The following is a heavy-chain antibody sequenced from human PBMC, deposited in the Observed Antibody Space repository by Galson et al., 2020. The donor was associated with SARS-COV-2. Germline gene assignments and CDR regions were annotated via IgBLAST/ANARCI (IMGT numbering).Heavy chain of an antibody. V-gene: IGHV1-18*01. Sequence: ASVKVSCKSSYDILTTYDIHWVRQAPGQGLEWMGYIIPYPQNTNYAQKFQGRVTMTTDTSTTTTYMELRSLRSDDTAVYYCATYYNDAFEIWGQGTNVTVSS. CDR3: ATYYNDAFEI. CDR2: IIPYPQNT. D-gene: IGHD2-21*01. J-gene: IGHJ3*02. CDR1: YDILTTYD.